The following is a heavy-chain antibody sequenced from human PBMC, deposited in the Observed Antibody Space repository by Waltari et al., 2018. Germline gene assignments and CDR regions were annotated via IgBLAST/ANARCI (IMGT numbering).Heavy chain of an antibody. CDR3: ARGDPTYYYDSSRLAFDI. CDR1: GYTFTSYD. D-gene: IGHD3-22*01. Sequence: QVQLVQSGAEVKKPGASVKVSCKASGYTFTSYDINWVRQATGQGLEWMGWMNPNSGNTGYAQKFQGRVTMTRNTSISTAYMELSSLRSEDTAVYYCARGDPTYYYDSSRLAFDIWGQGTMVTVSS. CDR2: MNPNSGNT. V-gene: IGHV1-8*01. J-gene: IGHJ3*02.